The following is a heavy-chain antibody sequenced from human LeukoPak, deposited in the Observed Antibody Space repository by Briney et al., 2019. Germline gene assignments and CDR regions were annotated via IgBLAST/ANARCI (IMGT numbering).Heavy chain of an antibody. CDR3: ARGSGWFGV. CDR2: IYHSGST. Sequence: SETLSLTCAVSGYSISSGYYWGWIRQPPGKGLEWIGSIYHSGSTYYNPSLKSRVTISVDTSKNQFSLKLSSVTAADTAVYYCARGSGWFGVWGQGTLVTVSS. V-gene: IGHV4-38-2*01. J-gene: IGHJ4*02. CDR1: GYSISSGYY. D-gene: IGHD3-10*01.